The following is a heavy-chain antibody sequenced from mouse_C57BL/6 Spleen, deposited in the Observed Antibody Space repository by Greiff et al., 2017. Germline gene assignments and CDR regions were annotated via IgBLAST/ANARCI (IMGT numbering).Heavy chain of an antibody. CDR3: ATGRRTWFAY. D-gene: IGHD4-1*01. J-gene: IGHJ3*01. CDR1: GYTFTSYW. Sequence: VQLQQPGAELVKPGASVKLSCKASGYTFTSYWMQWVKQRPGQGLEWIGEIAPSDSYTNYNQKFKGKAKLTVDTSSSTAYMQLSSLTSEDSAVYYCATGRRTWFAYWGQGTLVTVSA. V-gene: IGHV1-50*01. CDR2: IAPSDSYT.